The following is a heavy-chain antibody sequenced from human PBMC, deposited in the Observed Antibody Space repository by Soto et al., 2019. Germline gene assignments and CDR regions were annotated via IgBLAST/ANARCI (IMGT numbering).Heavy chain of an antibody. J-gene: IGHJ6*02. D-gene: IGHD2-15*01. V-gene: IGHV3-23*01. Sequence: DVQLLESGGHLVQPGGSLRLSCAASGVTFSSYAMSWVRQPPGKGLEWVSSVSAGGDMTYYSDSVKGGFTISRDNSNNALFLHMNSLRIEDTALYYCARGDRGGSGSPASYYYSGLDVWGQGAKVTVS. CDR1: GVTFSSYA. CDR3: ARGDRGGSGSPASYYYSGLDV. CDR2: VSAGGDMT.